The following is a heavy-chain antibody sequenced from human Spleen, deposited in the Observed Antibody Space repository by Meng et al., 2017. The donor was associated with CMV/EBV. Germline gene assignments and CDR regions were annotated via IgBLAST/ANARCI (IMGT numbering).Heavy chain of an antibody. V-gene: IGHV3-21*01. Sequence: GESLKISCAASGFTFSSYSMNWVRQAPGKGLEWVSSISSSSSYIYYADSVKGRFTISRDNAKNSLYLQMNSLRAEDTAVYYCARAILASSSSYWGQGTLVTVSS. CDR1: GFTFSSYS. D-gene: IGHD6-6*01. CDR2: ISSSSSYI. J-gene: IGHJ4*02. CDR3: ARAILASSSSY.